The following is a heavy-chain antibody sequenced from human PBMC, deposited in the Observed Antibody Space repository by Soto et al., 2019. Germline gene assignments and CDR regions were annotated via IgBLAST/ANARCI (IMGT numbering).Heavy chain of an antibody. CDR1: GGSISSYY. J-gene: IGHJ4*02. D-gene: IGHD3-22*01. CDR2: IYYSGST. Sequence: SETLSLTCTVSGGSISSYYWSWIRQPPGKGPEWIGYIYYSGSTNYNPSLKSRVTISVDTSKNQFSLKLSSVTAADTAVYYCARDYYDSSGRPTIDYWGQGTLVTVS. V-gene: IGHV4-59*12. CDR3: ARDYYDSSGRPTIDY.